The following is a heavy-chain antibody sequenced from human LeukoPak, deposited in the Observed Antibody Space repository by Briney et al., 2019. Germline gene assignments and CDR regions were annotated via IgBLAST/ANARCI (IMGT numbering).Heavy chain of an antibody. CDR2: IKKDGSEK. Sequence: PGGSLRLSCAASGFTFSSYWMSWVRQAPGKGLAWVANIKKDGSEKYYVDSVKGRFTISRDNAKTSLYLQMNSLRAEDTAVYYCARDLSGVTGYTYGRGIDYWGQGTLVTVSS. CDR1: GFTFSSYW. J-gene: IGHJ4*02. V-gene: IGHV3-7*01. D-gene: IGHD5-18*01. CDR3: ARDLSGVTGYTYGRGIDY.